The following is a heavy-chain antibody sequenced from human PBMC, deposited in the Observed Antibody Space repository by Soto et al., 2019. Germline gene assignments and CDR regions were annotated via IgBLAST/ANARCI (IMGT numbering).Heavy chain of an antibody. V-gene: IGHV5-10-1*01. J-gene: IGHJ6*02. CDR1: GYSFTSYW. CDR2: IDPSDSYT. Sequence: PGESLKISCTGSGYSFTSYWISWVRQMPGKGLEWMGRIDPSDSYTNYSPSFQGHVTISAGNSISTAYLQWSSLKASDTAMYYCARVRIDYYYYGMDVWGQGTTVTVSS. CDR3: ARVRIDYYYYGMDV. D-gene: IGHD3-3*01.